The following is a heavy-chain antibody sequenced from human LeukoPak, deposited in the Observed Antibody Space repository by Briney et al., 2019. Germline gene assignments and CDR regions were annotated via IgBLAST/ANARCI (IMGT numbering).Heavy chain of an antibody. J-gene: IGHJ5*02. CDR3: ARHSGSGSLSRPFDP. D-gene: IGHD3-10*01. Sequence: SETLSLTCTVSGDSVTSGTFYWAWLRQPPGKGLEWIATVYYTGSTYYNPSLKSRVPISIDTSKNQFSLTLRSVVAPDTALYYCARHSGSGSLSRPFDPWGQGTLVTVSS. V-gene: IGHV4-39*01. CDR1: GDSVTSGTFY. CDR2: VYYTGST.